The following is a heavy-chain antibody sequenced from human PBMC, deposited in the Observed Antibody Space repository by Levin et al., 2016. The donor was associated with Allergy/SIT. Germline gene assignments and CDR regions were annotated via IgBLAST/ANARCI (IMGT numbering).Heavy chain of an antibody. V-gene: IGHV4-59*08. CDR3: ARHPAYYYDSSGYYSDY. CDR2: IYYSGST. J-gene: IGHJ4*02. Sequence: WIRQPPGKGLEWIGYIYYSGSTNYNPSLKSRVTISVDTSKNQFSLKLSSVTAADTAVYYCARHPAYYYDSSGYYSDYWGQGTLVTVSS. D-gene: IGHD3-22*01.